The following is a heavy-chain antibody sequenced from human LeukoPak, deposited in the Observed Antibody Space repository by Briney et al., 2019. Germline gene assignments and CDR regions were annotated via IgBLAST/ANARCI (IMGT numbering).Heavy chain of an antibody. J-gene: IGHJ4*02. Sequence: GGSLRLSCTASGFTFGDYAMSWVRQAPGKGLEWVGFIRSKAYGGTTEYAASVKGRFTISRDDSKSIAYLQMNSLKTEDTAVYYCTRVGYSSSWYFDYWGQGTLVTVSS. V-gene: IGHV3-49*04. CDR3: TRVGYSSSWYFDY. D-gene: IGHD6-13*01. CDR2: IRSKAYGGTT. CDR1: GFTFGDYA.